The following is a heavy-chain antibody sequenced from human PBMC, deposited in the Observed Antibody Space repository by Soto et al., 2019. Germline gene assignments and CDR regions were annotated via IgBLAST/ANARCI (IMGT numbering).Heavy chain of an antibody. Sequence: QVQLVQSGAEVKKPGASVKVSCKASGYTFTSYYMHWVRQAPGQGLEWMGIINPSGGSTSYAQKFQGRVTMTRDTSTSTVYIELSSLRSEDTAVYYCARDDYDILTGPPTPLSSPDYWGQGTLVTVSS. CDR3: ARDDYDILTGPPTPLSSPDY. D-gene: IGHD3-9*01. CDR2: INPSGGST. V-gene: IGHV1-46*01. J-gene: IGHJ4*02. CDR1: GYTFTSYY.